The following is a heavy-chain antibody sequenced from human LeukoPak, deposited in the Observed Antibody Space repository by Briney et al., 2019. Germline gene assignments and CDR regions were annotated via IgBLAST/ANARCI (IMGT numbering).Heavy chain of an antibody. CDR1: GFTFSSYA. D-gene: IGHD3-22*01. CDR3: AKVYDSSGYTRDYYFDY. J-gene: IGHJ4*02. CDR2: ISGSGGST. V-gene: IGHV3-23*01. Sequence: PGGSLRLSCAASGFTFSSYAMSWVRQAPGKGLEWVSAISGSGGSTYYADSVKGRFTISRDNSKNTLYLQMNSLRAEDTAVYYCAKVYDSSGYTRDYYFDYWGQGTLVTVSS.